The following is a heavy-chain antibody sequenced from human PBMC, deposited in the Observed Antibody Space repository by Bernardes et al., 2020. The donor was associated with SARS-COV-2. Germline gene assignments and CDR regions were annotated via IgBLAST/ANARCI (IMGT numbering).Heavy chain of an antibody. CDR3: ARPEIYSGYEN. CDR2: IYPGDSDT. D-gene: IGHD5-12*01. J-gene: IGHJ4*02. CDR1: GYSVTRHW. Sequence: GQSLKTSCEVSGYSVTRHWSAWVRPIPGKGLEWIGTIYPGDSDTRYSPSFEGQVTISADKSISTAYLQWSSLKASDTAIYYCARPEIYSGYENWGQGTLVTVSS. V-gene: IGHV5-51*01.